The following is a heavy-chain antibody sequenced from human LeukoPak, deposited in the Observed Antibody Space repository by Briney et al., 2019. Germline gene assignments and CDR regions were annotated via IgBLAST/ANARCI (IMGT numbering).Heavy chain of an antibody. Sequence: SVKVSCKASGFTFTSYDINMVRQATGRGLEWMGWMNPNSGNTGYAQKFQGRVTMTRNTSISTAYMELSSLRSEDTAVYYCARGLRSGYYGSGSHNWGQGTLVTVSS. D-gene: IGHD3-10*01. CDR3: ARGLRSGYYGSGSHN. J-gene: IGHJ4*02. V-gene: IGHV1-8*01. CDR1: GFTFTSYD. CDR2: MNPNSGNT.